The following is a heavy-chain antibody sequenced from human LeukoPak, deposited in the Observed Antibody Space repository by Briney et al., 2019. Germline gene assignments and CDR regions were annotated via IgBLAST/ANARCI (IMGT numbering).Heavy chain of an antibody. CDR2: ISSNGGST. J-gene: IGHJ4*02. V-gene: IGHV3-64*01. CDR1: GLTFSSYA. D-gene: IGHD6-19*01. Sequence: PGGSLRLSCAASGLTFSSYAMHWVRQAPGKGLEYVSAISSNGGSTYYANSVKGRFTISRDNSKNTLYLQMGSLRAEDMAVYYCARDQGSGWYPFDYWGQGTLVTVSS. CDR3: ARDQGSGWYPFDY.